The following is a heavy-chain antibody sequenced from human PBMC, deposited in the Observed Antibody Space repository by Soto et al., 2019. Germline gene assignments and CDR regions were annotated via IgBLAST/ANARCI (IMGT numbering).Heavy chain of an antibody. CDR3: TTVNRIAVAGIHFQH. CDR1: GFTFSNAW. V-gene: IGHV3-15*07. CDR2: IKSKTDGGTT. D-gene: IGHD6-19*01. Sequence: EVQLVESGGGLVKPGGSLRLSCAASGFTFSNAWMNWVRQAPGKGLEWVGRIKSKTDGGTTDYAAPVKGRFTISRDDSIXTLYLQMNSLKTEDTAVYYCTTVNRIAVAGIHFQHWGQGTLVTVSS. J-gene: IGHJ1*01.